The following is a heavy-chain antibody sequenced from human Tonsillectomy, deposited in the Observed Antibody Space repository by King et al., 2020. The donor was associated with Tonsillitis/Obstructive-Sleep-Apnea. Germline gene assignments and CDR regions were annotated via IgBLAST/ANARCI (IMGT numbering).Heavy chain of an antibody. CDR1: GYTFTNYY. Sequence: QLVQSGAEVKKPGASVKVSCKASGYTFTNYYLHWVRQAPGQGLEWMGIINPSGSSTDYAQKFQGRVTLTSDTSTSTVYMELSSLRSEDTAVYYCARGLVRGIAVLVVAQGGGFLAGWGRGTLVTVSS. D-gene: IGHD3-22*01. J-gene: IGHJ4*02. CDR3: ARGLVRGIAVLVVAQGGGFLAG. V-gene: IGHV1-46*01. CDR2: INPSGSST.